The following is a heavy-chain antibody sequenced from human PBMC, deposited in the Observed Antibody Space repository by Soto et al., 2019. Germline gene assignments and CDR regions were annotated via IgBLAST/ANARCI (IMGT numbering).Heavy chain of an antibody. Sequence: QVQLVESGGGVVQPGRSLRLSCAASGFTLSSYGMHWVRQAPGKGLEWVADIWYDGSNKYYADSVKGRFTISRDNSKNTLYLQMNSLRAEDTDVYYCARKGHCSGGSCYQYYYYGMDVWGQGTTVTVSS. CDR1: GFTLSSYG. V-gene: IGHV3-33*01. J-gene: IGHJ6*02. CDR3: ARKGHCSGGSCYQYYYYGMDV. D-gene: IGHD2-15*01. CDR2: IWYDGSNK.